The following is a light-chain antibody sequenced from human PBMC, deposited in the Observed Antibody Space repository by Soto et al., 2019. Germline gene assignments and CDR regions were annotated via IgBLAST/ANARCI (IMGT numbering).Light chain of an antibody. CDR2: GAS. CDR1: QRVISDY. Sequence: EIVLTQSPGTLSLSPGERATFSCRASQRVISDYLAWYQQKPGQAPRLLIYGASNRATGIPDRFSGSGSGTDFTLTISRLEPEDFAVYYCQQYGSSPLFPFGPRTTVEIK. J-gene: IGKJ3*01. CDR3: QQYGSSPLFP. V-gene: IGKV3-20*01.